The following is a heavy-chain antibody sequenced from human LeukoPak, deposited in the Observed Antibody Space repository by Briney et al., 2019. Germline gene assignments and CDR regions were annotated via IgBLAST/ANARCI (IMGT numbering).Heavy chain of an antibody. CDR2: IYHSGST. CDR1: GGSISSSNW. CDR3: ARSELNDYFKY. Sequence: SGTLSLTCAVSGGSISSSNWWSWVRQPPGKGLEWIGEIYHSGSTNYNPSLESRVTISVDKSKNQFSLKLSSVTAADTAMYYCARSELNDYFKYWGQGILVTVST. V-gene: IGHV4-4*02. D-gene: IGHD1-7*01. J-gene: IGHJ4*02.